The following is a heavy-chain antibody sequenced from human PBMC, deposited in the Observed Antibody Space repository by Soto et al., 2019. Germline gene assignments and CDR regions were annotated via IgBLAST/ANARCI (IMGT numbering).Heavy chain of an antibody. D-gene: IGHD3-16*01. J-gene: IGHJ6*02. CDR1: GYTFSRSG. V-gene: IGHV1-18*01. CDR2: INGYNGNT. CDR3: ARMGDVPYYYYGMDV. Sequence: QVQLVQSGAEVKKPGASVKVSCKASGYTFSRSGISWVRQAPGQGLEWMGWINGYNGNTNYTQKMRGKITMATDTPTGTAYMELRSLRSDDTAVYYCARMGDVPYYYYGMDVWGQGTTVIVSS.